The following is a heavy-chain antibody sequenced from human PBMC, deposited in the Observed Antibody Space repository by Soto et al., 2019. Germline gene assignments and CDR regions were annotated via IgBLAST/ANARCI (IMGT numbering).Heavy chain of an antibody. D-gene: IGHD2-2*01. J-gene: IGHJ5*02. CDR1: GGSISSSNW. CDR2: IYHSGST. V-gene: IGHV4-4*02. Sequence: SETLSLTCAVSGGSISSSNWWSWVRQPPGKGLEWIGEIYHSGSTNYNPSLKSRVTISVDKSKNQFSLKLSSVTAADTAVYYCASRRTTPPNWFDPWGRGTLVTVSS. CDR3: ASRRTTPPNWFDP.